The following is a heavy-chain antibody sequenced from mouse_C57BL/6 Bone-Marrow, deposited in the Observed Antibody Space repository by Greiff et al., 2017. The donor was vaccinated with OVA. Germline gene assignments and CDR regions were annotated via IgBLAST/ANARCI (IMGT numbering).Heavy chain of an antibody. CDR3: ARDASGSPFAY. CDR1: GFTFSDFY. Sequence: EVQLVESGGGLVQSGRSLRLSCATSGFTFSDFYMEWVRQAPGKGLEWIAASRNKANDYTTEYSASVKGRFIVSRDTSQSILYLQMNALRAEDTAIYYCARDASGSPFAYWGQGTLVTVSA. D-gene: IGHD1-1*01. J-gene: IGHJ3*01. V-gene: IGHV7-1*01. CDR2: SRNKANDYTT.